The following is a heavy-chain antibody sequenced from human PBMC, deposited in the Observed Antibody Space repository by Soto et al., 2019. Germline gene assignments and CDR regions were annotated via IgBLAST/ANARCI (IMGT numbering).Heavy chain of an antibody. Sequence: GASVKVSCKASGYTFTGYYMHWVRQAPGQGLEWMGWINPNSGGTNYAQKFQGWVTMTRDTSISTAYMELSRLRSDDTAVYYCARALGIAAARYYYYYYVMDVCGQGTTVTVSS. V-gene: IGHV1-2*04. J-gene: IGHJ6*02. D-gene: IGHD6-13*01. CDR3: ARALGIAAARYYYYYYVMDV. CDR1: GYTFTGYY. CDR2: INPNSGGT.